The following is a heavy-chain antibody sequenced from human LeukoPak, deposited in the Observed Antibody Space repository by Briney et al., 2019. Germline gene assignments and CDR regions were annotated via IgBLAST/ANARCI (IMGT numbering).Heavy chain of an antibody. D-gene: IGHD3-16*01. CDR1: FTVSSNY. CDR3: ARGENGIGAAFDI. CDR2: THNDGST. Sequence: AGSQGLSCGFTVSSNYMSWVRQAPGKGLEWVSLTHNDGSTYYADSVKGRFTISRDNSGDSLYLQMNTLRAEDTAVYYCARGENGIGAAFDIWGQGKMVTVSS. J-gene: IGHJ3*02. V-gene: IGHV3-53*01.